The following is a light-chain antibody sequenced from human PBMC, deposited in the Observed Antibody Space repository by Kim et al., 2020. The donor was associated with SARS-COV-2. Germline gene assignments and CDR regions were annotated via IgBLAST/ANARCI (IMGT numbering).Light chain of an antibody. CDR2: NNN. J-gene: IGLJ3*02. CDR3: AAWDGSLNGWV. CDR1: SANIGRAT. V-gene: IGLV1-44*01. Sequence: GQGVIISCSGSSANIGRATVNWYQPLPGTAPTPLIYNNNQRPSGVPDRFSGSKSGTSASLTISGLQSDDEADYYCAAWDGSLNGWVFGGGTQLTVL.